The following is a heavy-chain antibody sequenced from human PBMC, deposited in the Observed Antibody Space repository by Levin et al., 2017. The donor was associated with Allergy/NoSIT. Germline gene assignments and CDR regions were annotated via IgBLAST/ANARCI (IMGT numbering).Heavy chain of an antibody. CDR1: EFSLSTSGVG. V-gene: IGHV2-5*02. J-gene: IGHJ4*02. Sequence: SGPTLVKPTQTLTLTCTFSEFSLSTSGVGVGWIRLPPGKALEWLALLYWDDDKRYSPSLKSRLTITKDTSKNQVVLTMTNMDPVDTATYYCAHSSSPYYVWGSYRASPFDYWGQGSLVTVSS. CDR3: AHSSSPYYVWGSYRASPFDY. CDR2: LYWDDDK. D-gene: IGHD3-16*02.